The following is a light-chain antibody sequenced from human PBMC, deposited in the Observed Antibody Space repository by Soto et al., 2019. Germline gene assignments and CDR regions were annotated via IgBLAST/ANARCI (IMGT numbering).Light chain of an antibody. CDR1: TSDVGGYDS. CDR2: EVT. J-gene: IGLJ2*01. Sequence: QSALTQPPSASGSPGQSVSISCTGTTSDVGGYDSVSWYQQHPGNAPKLMIYEVTKRPSGVPDRFSGSMSGNTASLTVSGLRADDEADYYCSSYAGSNNFVVFGGGTKLTVL. CDR3: SSYAGSNNFVV. V-gene: IGLV2-8*01.